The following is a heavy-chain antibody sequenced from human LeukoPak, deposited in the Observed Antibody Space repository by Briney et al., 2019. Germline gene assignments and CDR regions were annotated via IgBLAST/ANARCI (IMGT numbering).Heavy chain of an antibody. V-gene: IGHV4-39*01. CDR3: ARLLESSGWYHPPGFDY. J-gene: IGHJ4*02. D-gene: IGHD6-19*01. CDR2: IYYSGST. Sequence: SETLSLTCTVSGGSISSSSYYWGWIRQPPGKGLEWIGSIYYSGSTYYNPSLKSRVTISVDTSKNQFSLKLSSVTAPDTAVYYCARLLESSGWYHPPGFDYWGQGTLVTVSS. CDR1: GGSISSSSYY.